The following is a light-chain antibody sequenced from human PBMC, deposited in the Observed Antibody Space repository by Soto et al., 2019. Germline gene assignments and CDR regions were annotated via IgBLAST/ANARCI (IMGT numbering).Light chain of an antibody. J-gene: IGKJ5*01. CDR2: RTS. CDR3: QQFGSSVT. Sequence: EIVLTKSPCPLSLSPGDRATLSCRASQSVSSTYLAWYQQKPGQAPRLLIYRTSTRATGIPDRFSGSGSGTDFTLTISRLEPEDFAVYYCQQFGSSVTFGQGTRLEI. CDR1: QSVSSTY. V-gene: IGKV3-20*01.